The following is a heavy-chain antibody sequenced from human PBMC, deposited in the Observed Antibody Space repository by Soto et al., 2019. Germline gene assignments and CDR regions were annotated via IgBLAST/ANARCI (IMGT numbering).Heavy chain of an antibody. CDR1: GFTFSNHW. CDR3: ERIMGDFTTYDY. V-gene: IGHV3-7*01. Sequence: GGSLRLSCVASGFTFSNHWMSWVRQAPGKGLEWVASIKWGGDVTHYVDSVKGRFTISRDNAKNSVILEMNSLRADDTAVYYCERIMGDFTTYDYWGQGTLVTVSS. CDR2: IKWGGDVT. D-gene: IGHD3-16*01. J-gene: IGHJ4*02.